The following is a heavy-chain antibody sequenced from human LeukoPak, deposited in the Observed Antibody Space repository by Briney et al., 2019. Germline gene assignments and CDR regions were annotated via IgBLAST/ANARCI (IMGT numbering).Heavy chain of an antibody. J-gene: IGHJ6*02. D-gene: IGHD2-21*01. CDR3: AKDQKRDSGYYAMDV. V-gene: IGHV3-30*18. Sequence: GGSLRLSCAASGFTFSSYGMHWVRQAPGKGLEWVAIISYDGGNEYYADSVKGRFTISRDNSKSTLHLQMNSLRAEDSAVFYCAKDQKRDSGYYAMDVWGQGTTVTVSS. CDR1: GFTFSSYG. CDR2: ISYDGGNE.